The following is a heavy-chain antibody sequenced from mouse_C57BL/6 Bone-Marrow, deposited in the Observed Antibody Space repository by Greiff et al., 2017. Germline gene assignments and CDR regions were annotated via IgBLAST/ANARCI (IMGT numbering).Heavy chain of an antibody. D-gene: IGHD2-3*01. Sequence: EVQGVESGEGLVKPGGSLKLSCAASGFTFSSYAMSWVRQTPEKRLEWVAYISSGGDYIYYADTVKGRFTISRDNARNTLYLQMSSLKSEDTAMYYCTRRWLLGLDYAMDYWGQGTSVTVSS. V-gene: IGHV5S21*01. CDR2: ISSGGDYI. J-gene: IGHJ4*01. CDR3: TRRWLLGLDYAMDY. CDR1: GFTFSSYA.